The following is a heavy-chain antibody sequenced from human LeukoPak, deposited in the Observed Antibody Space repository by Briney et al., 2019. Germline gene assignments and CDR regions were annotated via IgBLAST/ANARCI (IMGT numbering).Heavy chain of an antibody. CDR3: AKAGIGADGAGFLCEY. D-gene: IGHD1-1*01. CDR1: GFTFDTYA. Sequence: GGSLRLSCAASGFTFDTYAMSWVRQAPGKGLEWVSTASYYVGKQYHADSVRGRFTVSRDNSRNTVSLQMSSLRVEDTGIYYCAKAGIGADGAGFLCEYWGQGTLVTVSS. J-gene: IGHJ4*02. CDR2: ASYYVGKQ. V-gene: IGHV3-23*01.